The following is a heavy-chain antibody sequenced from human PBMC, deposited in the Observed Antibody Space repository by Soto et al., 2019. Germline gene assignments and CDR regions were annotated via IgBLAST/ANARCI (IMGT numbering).Heavy chain of an antibody. D-gene: IGHD1-26*01. CDR1: GFTFSNAW. Sequence: PGGSLRLSCAASGFTFSNAWMNWVRQAPGKGLEWVGRIKSKTDGGTTDYAAPVKGRFTISRDDSKNTAYLQMNSLKTEDTAVYYCTRLVEQNRGHSDYWGKGTLVTVSS. J-gene: IGHJ4*02. V-gene: IGHV3-15*07. CDR3: TRLVEQNRGHSDY. CDR2: IKSKTDGGTT.